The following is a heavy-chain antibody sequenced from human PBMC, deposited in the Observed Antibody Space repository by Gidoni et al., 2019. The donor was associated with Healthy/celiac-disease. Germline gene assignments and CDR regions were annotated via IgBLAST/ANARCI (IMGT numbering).Heavy chain of an antibody. CDR3: ARDPKIFGVANDAFDI. CDR1: GFTFSSYG. D-gene: IGHD3-3*01. Sequence: QVQLVESGGGVVQPGRSLRLFWAASGFTFSSYGMHWVRQAPGKGLEWVAVIWYDGSNKYYADSVKGRFTISRDNSKNTLYLQMNSLRAEDTAVYYCARDPKIFGVANDAFDIWGQGTMVTVSS. CDR2: IWYDGSNK. J-gene: IGHJ3*02. V-gene: IGHV3-33*01.